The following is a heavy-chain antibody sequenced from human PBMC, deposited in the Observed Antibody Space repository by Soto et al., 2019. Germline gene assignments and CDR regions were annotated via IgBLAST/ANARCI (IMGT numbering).Heavy chain of an antibody. Sequence: GGSLRLSCAASGFTFSSYEMNWVRQAPGKGLEWVSYISSSGSTIYSADSVKGRFTISRDNAKNSLYLQMNSLRAEDTAVYYCARDQAARPYYGMDVWGQGTTVTVSS. D-gene: IGHD6-6*01. CDR2: ISSSGSTI. V-gene: IGHV3-48*03. J-gene: IGHJ6*02. CDR3: ARDQAARPYYGMDV. CDR1: GFTFSSYE.